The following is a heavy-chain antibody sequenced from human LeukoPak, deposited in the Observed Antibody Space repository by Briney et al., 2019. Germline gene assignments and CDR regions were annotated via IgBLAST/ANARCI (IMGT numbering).Heavy chain of an antibody. CDR1: GGSISSYF. CDR3: ARGERPGLDY. V-gene: IGHV4-59*01. J-gene: IGHJ4*02. CDR2: LLQWEHT. D-gene: IGHD1-14*01. Sequence: SETLSLTCTVSGGSISSYFWSWIRQPPREGTGMDWIYLLQWEHTNYNPSLKSRVTISVDTSKNQFSLRLISVTAADTAVYYCARGERPGLDYWGQGTLVTVSS.